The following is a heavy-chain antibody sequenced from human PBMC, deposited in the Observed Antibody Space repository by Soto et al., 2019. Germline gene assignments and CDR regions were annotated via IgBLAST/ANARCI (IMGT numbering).Heavy chain of an antibody. CDR2: IDPSDSYT. CDR3: ASAVTTVTYEFDY. Sequence: GESLKISCKGSGYSFTSYWISWVRQMPGKGLEWMGRIDPSDSYTNYSPSFQGHVTISADKSISTAYLQWSSLKASDTAMYYCASAVTTVTYEFDYWGQGTLVTVSS. CDR1: GYSFTSYW. J-gene: IGHJ4*02. D-gene: IGHD4-17*01. V-gene: IGHV5-10-1*01.